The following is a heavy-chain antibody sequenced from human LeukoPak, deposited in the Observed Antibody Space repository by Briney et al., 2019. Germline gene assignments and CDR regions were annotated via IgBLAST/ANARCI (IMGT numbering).Heavy chain of an antibody. Sequence: SVKVSCKASGGTFSSYAISWVRQAPGQGLEWMGGIIPIFGTASYAQKFQGRVTITTDESTSTAYMELSSLRSEDTAVYYCARFDAYYYDSSGYYWAEYFQHWGQGTLVTVSS. D-gene: IGHD3-22*01. CDR1: GGTFSSYA. V-gene: IGHV1-69*05. J-gene: IGHJ1*01. CDR3: ARFDAYYYDSSGYYWAEYFQH. CDR2: IIPIFGTA.